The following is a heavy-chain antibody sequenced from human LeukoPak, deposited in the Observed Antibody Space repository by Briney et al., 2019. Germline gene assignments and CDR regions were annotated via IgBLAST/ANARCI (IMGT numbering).Heavy chain of an antibody. Sequence: SSETLSLTCTVSGGSISSYYWSWIRQPAGKGLEWIGRIYTSGSTNYNPSLKSRVTISVDTSKNQFSLKLSSVTAADTAVYYCARGDEDYYDSSGYYLGYWGQGTLVTVSS. V-gene: IGHV4-4*07. CDR2: IYTSGST. J-gene: IGHJ4*02. D-gene: IGHD3-22*01. CDR3: ARGDEDYYDSSGYYLGY. CDR1: GGSISSYY.